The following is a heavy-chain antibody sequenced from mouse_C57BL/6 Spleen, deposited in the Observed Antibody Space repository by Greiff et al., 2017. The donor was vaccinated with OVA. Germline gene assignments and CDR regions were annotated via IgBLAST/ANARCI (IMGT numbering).Heavy chain of an antibody. CDR3: AAYYSNYDDYAMDY. D-gene: IGHD2-5*01. V-gene: IGHV1-81*01. CDR2: IYPRSGNT. CDR1: GYTFTSYG. Sequence: QVQLQQSGAELARPGASVKLSCKASGYTFTSYGISWVKQRTGQGLEWIGEIYPRSGNTYYNEKFKGKATLTADKSSSTAYMELRSLTSEDSAVYFCAAYYSNYDDYAMDYWGQGTSVTVSS. J-gene: IGHJ4*01.